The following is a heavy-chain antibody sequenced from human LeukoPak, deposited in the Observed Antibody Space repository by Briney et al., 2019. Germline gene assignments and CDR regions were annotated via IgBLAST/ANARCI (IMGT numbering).Heavy chain of an antibody. CDR2: ISGSDGST. J-gene: IGHJ3*02. V-gene: IGHV3-23*01. CDR1: GFTFSAYA. CDR3: ATSSVWGGAFNI. D-gene: IGHD3-16*01. Sequence: PGGSLRLSCAASGFTFSAYALTWVRQAPGKGLEWVSVISGSDGSTNYADSVKGRFTISRDNSKNTLYLQMSSLRAEDTAVYYCATSSVWGGAFNIWGQGTMVTVSS.